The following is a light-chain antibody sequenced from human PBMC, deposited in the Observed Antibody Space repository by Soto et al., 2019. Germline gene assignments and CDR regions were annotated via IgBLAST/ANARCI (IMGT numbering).Light chain of an antibody. CDR3: AAWDDNLFGPV. CDR2: GSN. J-gene: IGLJ2*01. Sequence: QSVLAQPPSASGTPGQRVAISCSGTSSNIGSNPVNWFQQLPGTAPKLLIYGSNQRPSGVPDRFSGYKSGTSASLAISGLQSEDEADYYCAAWDDNLFGPVFGGGTKLTVL. V-gene: IGLV1-44*01. CDR1: SSNIGSNP.